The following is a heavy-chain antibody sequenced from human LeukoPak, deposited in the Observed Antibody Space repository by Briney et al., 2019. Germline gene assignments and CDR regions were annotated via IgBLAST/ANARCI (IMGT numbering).Heavy chain of an antibody. CDR3: ARWRVSTGGFDY. CDR2: INPKTGGT. Sequence: ASVRVSCKASGYPFTYSHLYSIHWVRQAPGQGLQWLGWINPKTGGTNYAEQYHGRVNMTRETSISTAYMELRRLTSDDTAVYYCARWRVSTGGFDYWGHGTQITVSS. J-gene: IGHJ4*01. CDR1: GYPFTYSHLYS. D-gene: IGHD4-17*01. V-gene: IGHV1-2*02.